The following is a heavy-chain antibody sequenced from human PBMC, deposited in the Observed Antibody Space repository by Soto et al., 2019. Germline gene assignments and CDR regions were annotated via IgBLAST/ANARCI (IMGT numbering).Heavy chain of an antibody. CDR3: AADSSSYSDTNLDY. CDR2: IVVGSGNT. CDR1: GFTFTSSA. Sequence: VASVKVSCKASGFTFTSSAVQWVRQARGQRLEWIGWIVVGSGNTNYAQKFQERVTITRDMSTSTAYMELTSLRSEDTAVYYCAADSSSYSDTNLDYFGQRTLLAFSS. J-gene: IGHJ4*02. D-gene: IGHD3-9*01. V-gene: IGHV1-58*01.